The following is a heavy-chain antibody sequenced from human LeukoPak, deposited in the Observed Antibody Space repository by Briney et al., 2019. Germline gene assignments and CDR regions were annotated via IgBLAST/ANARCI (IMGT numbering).Heavy chain of an antibody. CDR1: GYYIRSGFY. J-gene: IGHJ6*02. V-gene: IGHV4-38-2*02. Sequence: KASETPSLTCTVSGYYIRSGFYWGWIRPPPGKGLEWIGGIYNSGTTYYNPALKSRVTVSVDTSKNQFSLELTSVTVADTAVYLCARGGRFGGSVSHYGMDVWGQGTTVTVSS. CDR3: ARGGRFGGSVSHYGMDV. CDR2: IYNSGTT. D-gene: IGHD3-16*01.